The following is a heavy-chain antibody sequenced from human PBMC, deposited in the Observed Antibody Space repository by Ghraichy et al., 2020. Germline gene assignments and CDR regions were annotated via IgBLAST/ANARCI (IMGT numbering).Heavy chain of an antibody. CDR1: GGSFSGYY. CDR3: ARGGIRYSSSWRHFDY. J-gene: IGHJ4*02. V-gene: IGHV4-34*01. Sequence: SETLSLTCAVYGGSFSGYYWSWIRQPPGKGLEWIGEINHSGSTNYNPSLKSRVTISVDTSKNQFSLKLSSVTAADTAVYYCARGGIRYSSSWRHFDYWGQGTLVTVSS. D-gene: IGHD6-13*01. CDR2: INHSGST.